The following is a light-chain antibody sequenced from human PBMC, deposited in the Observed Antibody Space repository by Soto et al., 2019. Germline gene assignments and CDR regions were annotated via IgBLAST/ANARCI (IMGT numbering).Light chain of an antibody. CDR3: QQYKNWPRT. V-gene: IGKV3-15*01. J-gene: IGKJ1*01. Sequence: ETLMTQSAATLSVSPGARVTLSCRASQTVDTNLVWYQQKPGQAPRLLIYGESTRVTGIPARFSGGGFGTDFPLAISSLQSVDFAVYSCQQYKNWPRTFGQGTNVEI. CDR1: QTVDTN. CDR2: GES.